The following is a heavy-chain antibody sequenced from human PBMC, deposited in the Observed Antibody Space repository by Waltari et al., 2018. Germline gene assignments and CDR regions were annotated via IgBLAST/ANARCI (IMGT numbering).Heavy chain of an antibody. CDR2: FIPILGIA. CDR1: EGTFSSYT. Sequence: QVQLVQSGAEVKKPGSSVKVSCKAPEGTFSSYTLSWVRQAPGQGLAWMGRFIPILGIANYAQKFQGRVTITADKSTSTAYMELSSLRSEDTAVYYCAREMATNALYDYWGQGTLVTVSS. D-gene: IGHD5-12*01. J-gene: IGHJ4*02. V-gene: IGHV1-69*02. CDR3: AREMATNALYDY.